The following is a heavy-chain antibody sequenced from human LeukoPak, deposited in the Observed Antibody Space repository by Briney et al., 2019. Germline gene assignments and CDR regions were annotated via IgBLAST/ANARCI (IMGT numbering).Heavy chain of an antibody. V-gene: IGHV3-48*03. J-gene: IGHJ4*02. CDR2: INSIGTTI. D-gene: IGHD2-15*01. CDR1: GFSFSSYE. CDR3: ARNRGSEVDY. Sequence: GGSLRLSCAASGFSFSSYEMNWVRQAPGKGPEWISYINSIGTTIYYADSVKGRFTVSRDNAKSSLYLQTSSLRVEDTAVYYCARNRGSEVDYWGQRTLVTVSS.